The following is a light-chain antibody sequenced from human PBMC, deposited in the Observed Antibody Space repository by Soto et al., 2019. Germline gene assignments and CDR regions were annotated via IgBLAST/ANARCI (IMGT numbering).Light chain of an antibody. CDR1: QGISTY. CDR2: SAS. J-gene: IGKJ1*01. Sequence: DIQMTQSPSSLSASIGDRVTITCRASQGISTYLGWYQQKPGKVPKSLIYSASNLQSGVPSRFSASGSVTEFTLTITDMQPDDFATYYCQQYYRYPWMFGQGTKVDIK. CDR3: QQYYRYPWM. V-gene: IGKV1-16*01.